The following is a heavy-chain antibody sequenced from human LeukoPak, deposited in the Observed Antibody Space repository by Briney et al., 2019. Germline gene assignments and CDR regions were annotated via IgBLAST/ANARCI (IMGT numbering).Heavy chain of an antibody. CDR2: TSNDGSNK. CDR1: GFTFSSYG. Sequence: GGSLRLSCAASGFTFSSYGMHWVRQTPGKGLEWVAVTSNDGSNKYYEDSVKGRFTVSRDNSQNTLYLQMNSLRAEDTAVYYCARDQTVTTGFDYWGQGTLVTVSS. CDR3: ARDQTVTTGFDY. J-gene: IGHJ4*02. V-gene: IGHV3-30*03. D-gene: IGHD4-17*01.